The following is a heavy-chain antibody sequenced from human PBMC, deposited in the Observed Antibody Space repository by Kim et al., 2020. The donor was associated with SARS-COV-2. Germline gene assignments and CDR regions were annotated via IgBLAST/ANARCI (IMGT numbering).Heavy chain of an antibody. CDR1: GFTFSSYW. Sequence: GGSLRLSCAASGFTFSSYWMSWVRQAPGKGLEWVANIKQDGSEKYYVDSVKGRFTISRDNAKNSLYLQMNSLRAEDTAVYYCARVASSYYYYYGMDVWGQGTTVTVSS. CDR2: IKQDGSEK. D-gene: IGHD6-6*01. CDR3: ARVASSYYYYYGMDV. V-gene: IGHV3-7*03. J-gene: IGHJ6*02.